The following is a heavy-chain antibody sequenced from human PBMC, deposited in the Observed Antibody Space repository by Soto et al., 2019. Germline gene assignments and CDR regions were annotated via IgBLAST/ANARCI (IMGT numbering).Heavy chain of an antibody. CDR3: ARDVDYDTNGYDYFDY. Sequence: SETLSLTCAVSGYSIRSGYYWGWIRQPPGKRLEWIGSIYHSGSTYYNPSLKSRVTISVDTSKNQISLKLSSVTAADTAVYYCARDVDYDTNGYDYFDYWGQGTLVTVSS. D-gene: IGHD3-22*01. J-gene: IGHJ4*02. V-gene: IGHV4-38-2*02. CDR2: IYHSGST. CDR1: GYSIRSGYY.